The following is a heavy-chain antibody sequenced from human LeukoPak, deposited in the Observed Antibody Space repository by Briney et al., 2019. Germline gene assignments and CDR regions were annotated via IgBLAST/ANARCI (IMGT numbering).Heavy chain of an antibody. J-gene: IGHJ6*02. Sequence: GGSLRLSCTASGFTFGDYIMSWFRQAPGKGLEWVGFITSKTYGGTTEYATSVKGRFTISRDDSKSIAYLQMNSLKTEDTAVYYCTRGRAVMEVYYYYGMDVWGQGTTVTVSS. V-gene: IGHV3-49*03. CDR3: TRGRAVMEVYYYYGMDV. CDR1: GFTFGDYI. CDR2: ITSKTYGGTT. D-gene: IGHD3-16*01.